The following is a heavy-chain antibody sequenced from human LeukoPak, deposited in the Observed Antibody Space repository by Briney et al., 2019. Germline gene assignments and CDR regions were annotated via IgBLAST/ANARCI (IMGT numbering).Heavy chain of an antibody. D-gene: IGHD2-2*01. CDR3: ARGTIYCSSTSCYLDY. J-gene: IGHJ4*02. CDR2: ISSNGGST. CDR1: GFTFSSYA. V-gene: IGHV3-64*01. Sequence: PGGSLRLSCAASGFTFSSYAMHWVRQAPGKGLEYVSAISSNGGSTYYANSVKGRFTISRDNSKNTLYLQMGSLRAEDMAVYYCARGTIYCSSTSCYLDYWGQGTLVTVSS.